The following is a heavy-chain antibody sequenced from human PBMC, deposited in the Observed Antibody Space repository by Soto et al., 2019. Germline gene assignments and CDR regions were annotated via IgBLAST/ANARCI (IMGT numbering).Heavy chain of an antibody. CDR1: GYTFTDHG. D-gene: IGHD3-16*01. CDR2: VSSYNGNT. V-gene: IGHV1-18*03. CDR3: GREGGGGFSPADF. Sequence: QVQLVQSGPEVKKPGASVTVSCKTSGYTFTDHGIDWVRQAPGQGLEWVGWVSSYNGNTNYAYNLKDRVIMTTDAPTDTTYLGLGGLRSDGLALFFWGREGGGGFSPADFWGQGTPVTVSS. J-gene: IGHJ4*02.